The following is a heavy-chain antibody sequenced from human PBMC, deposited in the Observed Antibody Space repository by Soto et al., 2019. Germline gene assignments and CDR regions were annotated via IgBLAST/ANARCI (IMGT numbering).Heavy chain of an antibody. V-gene: IGHV4-31*03. CDR1: GGSLSSGGYY. CDR2: IYYSGST. J-gene: IGHJ1*01. D-gene: IGHD6-13*01. CDR3: ARDQGIAAAGVNEYFQH. Sequence: PSETLSLTCTVSGGSLSSGGYYWSWIRQHPGKGLEWIGYIYYSGSTYYNPSLKSRVTISVDTSKNQFSLKLSSVTAADTAVYYCARDQGIAAAGVNEYFQHWGQGTLDTVSS.